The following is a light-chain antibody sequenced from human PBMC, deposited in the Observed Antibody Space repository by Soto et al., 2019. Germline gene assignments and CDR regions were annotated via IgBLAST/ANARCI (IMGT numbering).Light chain of an antibody. Sequence: DIPMTQSPSTLSASVGDRVTITCRASQSISTRLAWYQQKPGKAPNLLIYDVSSLESGVPSRFSGGGSGTEFTLTISSLEPADFSTDYRQQYNSYPRTVGQGTKLEIK. V-gene: IGKV1-5*01. CDR2: DVS. CDR1: QSISTR. J-gene: IGKJ2*02. CDR3: QQYNSYPRT.